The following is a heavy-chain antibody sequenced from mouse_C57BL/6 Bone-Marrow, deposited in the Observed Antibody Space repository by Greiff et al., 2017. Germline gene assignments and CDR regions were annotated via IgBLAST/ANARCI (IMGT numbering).Heavy chain of an antibody. Sequence: QVHVKQSGAELVKPGASVKISCKASGYTFTDYYINWVKQRPGQGLEWIGKIGPGSGSTYYNEKFKGKATLTADKSSSTAYMQLSSLTSEDSAVYFGAREGHYYYGSSYAWFAYWGQGTLVTVSA. D-gene: IGHD1-1*01. CDR1: GYTFTDYY. CDR3: AREGHYYYGSSYAWFAY. J-gene: IGHJ3*01. V-gene: IGHV1-77*01. CDR2: IGPGSGST.